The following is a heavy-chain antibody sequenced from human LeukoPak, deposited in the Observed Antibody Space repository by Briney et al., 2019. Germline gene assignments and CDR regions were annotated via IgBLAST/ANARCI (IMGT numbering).Heavy chain of an antibody. V-gene: IGHV3-21*01. CDR1: GFTFSSYS. J-gene: IGHJ6*03. D-gene: IGHD3-10*01. CDR2: ISSSSSYI. CDR3: AREPPRDYYMDV. Sequence: WGSLRLSCAASGFTFSSYSMNWVRQAPGKGLECVSSISSSSSYIYYADSVKGRFTISRDNAKNSLYLQMNSLRAEDTAVYYCAREPPRDYYMDVWGKGTTVTVSS.